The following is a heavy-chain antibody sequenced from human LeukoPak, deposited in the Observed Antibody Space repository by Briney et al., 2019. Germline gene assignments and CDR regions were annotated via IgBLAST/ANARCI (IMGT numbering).Heavy chain of an antibody. D-gene: IGHD4-11*01. V-gene: IGHV1-24*01. Sequence: ASVKVSCKVSGHSLSDLSIHWVRQAPGKGLEWMGGFDIEDAETIYAQEFEGRVIMTEDTATETAYMELSSLKSEDTAVYYCVAEVIEVTMGDYWGQGTLVTVSS. CDR3: VAEVIEVTMGDY. J-gene: IGHJ4*02. CDR2: FDIEDAET. CDR1: GHSLSDLS.